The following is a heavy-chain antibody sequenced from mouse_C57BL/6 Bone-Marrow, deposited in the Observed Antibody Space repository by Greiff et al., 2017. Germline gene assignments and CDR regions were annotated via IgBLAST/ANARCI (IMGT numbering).Heavy chain of an antibody. CDR3: ARGRDLNGYYDV. D-gene: IGHD3-3*01. V-gene: IGHV1-26*01. CDR1: GYTFTDYY. Sequence: EVQLQQSGPELVKPGASVKISCKASGYTFTDYYMNWVKQSHGKSLEWIGDINPKTGGTSYNQKFKGKATLTVDKSSSTAYMELRSLTSEDSAVYYCARGRDLNGYYDVWGTGTTVTVSS. CDR2: INPKTGGT. J-gene: IGHJ1*03.